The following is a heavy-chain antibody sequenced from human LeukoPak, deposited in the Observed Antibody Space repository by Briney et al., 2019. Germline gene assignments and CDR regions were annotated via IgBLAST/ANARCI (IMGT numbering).Heavy chain of an antibody. J-gene: IGHJ4*02. CDR1: GYTFTGYY. V-gene: IGHV1-2*02. CDR3: ARERAAADFDY. Sequence: ASVKVSCRASGYTFTGYYMHWVRQAPGQGLEWMGWINPNSGGTNYAQKFQGRVTITADESTSTAYMELSSLRSEDTAVYYCARERAAADFDYWGQGTLVTVSS. CDR2: INPNSGGT. D-gene: IGHD6-13*01.